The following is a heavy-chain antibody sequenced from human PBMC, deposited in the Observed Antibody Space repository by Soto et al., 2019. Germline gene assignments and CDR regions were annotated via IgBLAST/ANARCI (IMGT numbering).Heavy chain of an antibody. Sequence: PSETLSLTWTVSNASISTRTGGTGVRQTPGKGLEWIGEIYQSGSINHHPSLKSRVTMSVDKYNNQFSLKMTSVTAADTAVYYCASKFGELLADAFDIWGQGTVVT. CDR1: NASISTRTG. V-gene: IGHV4-4*02. CDR3: ASKFGELLADAFDI. D-gene: IGHD3-10*01. CDR2: IYQSGSI. J-gene: IGHJ3*02.